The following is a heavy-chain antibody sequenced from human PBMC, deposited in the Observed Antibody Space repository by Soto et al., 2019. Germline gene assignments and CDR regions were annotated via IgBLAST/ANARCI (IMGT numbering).Heavy chain of an antibody. CDR3: ARGYVSSPSCHRGGFDP. CDR2: INPNSGGT. V-gene: IGHV1-2*04. Sequence: ASVKVSCKASGYTFTGYYMHWVRQAPGQGLEWMGWINPNSGGTNYAQKFQGWVTMTRDTSISTAYMELSRLRSDDTAVYYGARGYVSSPSCHRGGFDPWGQGTLVTVSS. J-gene: IGHJ5*02. CDR1: GYTFTGYY. D-gene: IGHD2-2*02.